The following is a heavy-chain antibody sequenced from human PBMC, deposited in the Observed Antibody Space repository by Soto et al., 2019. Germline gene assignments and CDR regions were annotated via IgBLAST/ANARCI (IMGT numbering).Heavy chain of an antibody. J-gene: IGHJ3*02. CDR3: AKALGHGGWSAFDI. Sequence: QVQLVESGGGVVQPERSLRLSCAASGFTFRSYGMHCVRQAPGKGLEWVALISYDGSNKYYADSVKGRFTISRDNSKNSLYLQMNSLRTEATAVYYCAKALGHGGWSAFDILGQGTMVTVSS. CDR2: ISYDGSNK. V-gene: IGHV3-30*18. D-gene: IGHD7-27*01. CDR1: GFTFRSYG.